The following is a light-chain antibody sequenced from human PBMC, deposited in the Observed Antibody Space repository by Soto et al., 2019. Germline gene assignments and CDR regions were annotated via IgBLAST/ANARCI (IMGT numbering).Light chain of an antibody. J-gene: IGLJ1*01. V-gene: IGLV1-40*01. Sequence: QSVLTQPPSVSGAPGQRVTVSCTGSSSNIGAGYDVHWYQQLPGTAPKLLIYGNSTRPSGVPDRISGSKSGTSSSLAITGLQAEDAADDYCQSYDSSLNGSYVFGTGTKLTVL. CDR2: GNS. CDR3: QSYDSSLNGSYV. CDR1: SSNIGAGYD.